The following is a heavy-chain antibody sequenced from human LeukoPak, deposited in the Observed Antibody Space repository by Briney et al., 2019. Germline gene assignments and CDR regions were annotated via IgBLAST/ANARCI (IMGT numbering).Heavy chain of an antibody. CDR3: VRGSSSWTHRAGAFDI. Sequence: ASVKVSCKASGYTFTSYGISWVRQAPGQGLEWMGWISAYNGNTNYAQKLQGRVTMTTDTSTSTAYMELRSLRSDDTAVYYCVRGSSSWTHRAGAFDIWGQGTMVTVSS. V-gene: IGHV1-18*01. D-gene: IGHD6-13*01. CDR1: GYTFTSYG. J-gene: IGHJ3*02. CDR2: ISAYNGNT.